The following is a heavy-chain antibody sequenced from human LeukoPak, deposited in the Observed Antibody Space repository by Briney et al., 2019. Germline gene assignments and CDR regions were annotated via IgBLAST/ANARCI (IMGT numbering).Heavy chain of an antibody. D-gene: IGHD4/OR15-4a*01. Sequence: GGSLRLSCAASGFTFSSYSMNWVRQAPGKGLEWVANIRQDGGEIYYVDSVKGRFTISRDNAKNSLYLEVNSLRAEDTALYYCARILTNYPGWYFDLWGRGTLVTVSS. CDR3: ARILTNYPGWYFDL. CDR2: IRQDGGEI. V-gene: IGHV3-7*01. CDR1: GFTFSSYS. J-gene: IGHJ2*01.